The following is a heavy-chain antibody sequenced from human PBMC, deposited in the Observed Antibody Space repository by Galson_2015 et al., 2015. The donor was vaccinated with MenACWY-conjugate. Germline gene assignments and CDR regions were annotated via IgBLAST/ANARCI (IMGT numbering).Heavy chain of an antibody. V-gene: IGHV3-30*18. J-gene: IGHJ4*02. CDR3: AKERTWQAARESDY. CDR1: GFTFSGYG. Sequence: SLRLSCAASGFTFSGYGMQWVRQAPGKGLEWVAVISHDGTVKYYADSVKGRFTISRDNSKSTLSLQMSSLRPEDTALYYCAKERTWQAARESDYWGQGTLVTVSS. CDR2: ISHDGTVK. D-gene: IGHD5-12*01.